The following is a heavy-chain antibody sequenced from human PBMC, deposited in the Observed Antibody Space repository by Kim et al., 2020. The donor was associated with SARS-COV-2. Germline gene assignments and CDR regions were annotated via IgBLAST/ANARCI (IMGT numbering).Heavy chain of an antibody. CDR3: ARGTLRFLEWLFHPLGYYNYMDV. V-gene: IGHV3-72*01. CDR2: TGNKANSYTT. Sequence: GGSLRLSCAASGFTFSDHYMDWVRQAPGKGLEWVGRTGNKANSYTTEYAASVNGRFTISRDDSKNSLYLQMNSLKTEDTAVYYCARGTLRFLEWLFHPLGYYNYMDVCGKGTTVTVSS. CDR1: GFTFSDHY. D-gene: IGHD3-3*01. J-gene: IGHJ6*03.